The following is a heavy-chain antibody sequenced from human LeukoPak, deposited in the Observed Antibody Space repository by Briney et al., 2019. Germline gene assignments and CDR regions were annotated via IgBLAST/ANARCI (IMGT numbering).Heavy chain of an antibody. D-gene: IGHD3-22*01. V-gene: IGHV4-31*03. Sequence: PSQTLSLTCTVSGGSIGSTTYYWSWIRQHPGKGLEWIGYIYYSGSTYYNPSLKSRVTISVDTSKNQFSLKLSSVTAADTAVYYCARAPHPYDSSGYYLDYWGQGTLVTVSS. CDR2: IYYSGST. CDR3: ARAPHPYDSSGYYLDY. CDR1: GGSIGSTTYY. J-gene: IGHJ4*02.